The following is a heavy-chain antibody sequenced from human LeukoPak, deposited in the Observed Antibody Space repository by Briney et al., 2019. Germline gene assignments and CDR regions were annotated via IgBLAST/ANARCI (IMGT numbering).Heavy chain of an antibody. CDR3: ARDRGYSYGCDAFDI. J-gene: IGHJ3*02. CDR1: GGSISRGGYY. CDR2: IYYSGSI. D-gene: IGHD5-18*01. Sequence: SETLSLTCTVSGGSISRGGYYWSWIRQHPGKGLEYIGYIYYSGSIYYNPSLRSRVTISLDPSKNQFSLKLSSVTAADTAVYYCARDRGYSYGCDAFDIWGQGTMVTVSS. V-gene: IGHV4-31*03.